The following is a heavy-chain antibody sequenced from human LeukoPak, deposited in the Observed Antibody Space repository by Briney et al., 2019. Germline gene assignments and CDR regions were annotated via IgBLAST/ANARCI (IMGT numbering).Heavy chain of an antibody. CDR2: VYYTGRT. CDR1: GDSISSKNYY. CDR3: ARDSSSGWEVEYYFDY. D-gene: IGHD6-19*01. V-gene: IGHV4-39*02. Sequence: SETLSLTCNVSGDSISSKNYYWAWIRQPPGKGLEWIGSVYYTGRTYYNPSLKSRVITSIDTSKNQFSLKLSSVTAADTAVYYCARDSSSGWEVEYYFDYWGQGTLVTVSS. J-gene: IGHJ4*02.